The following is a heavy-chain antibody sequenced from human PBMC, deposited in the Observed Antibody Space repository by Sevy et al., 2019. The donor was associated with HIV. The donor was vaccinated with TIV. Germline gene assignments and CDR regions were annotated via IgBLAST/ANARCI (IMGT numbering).Heavy chain of an antibody. Sequence: GGSLRLSCKASGFIFSRYGVHWVRQAPGKGLEWVASIFNDGKTKYYGDPVKGRFTISRDDSKNTLYLQMDSLRAEDTAVYYCARESGSDWYLVYWGQGTLVTVSS. CDR2: IFNDGKTK. CDR1: GFIFSRYG. J-gene: IGHJ4*02. D-gene: IGHD6-19*01. CDR3: ARESGSDWYLVY. V-gene: IGHV3-33*01.